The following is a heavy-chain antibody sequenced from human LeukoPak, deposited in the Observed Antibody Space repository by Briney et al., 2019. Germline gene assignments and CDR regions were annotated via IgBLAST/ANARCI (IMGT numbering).Heavy chain of an antibody. D-gene: IGHD2-21*02. CDR2: IRSKAYGGTT. V-gene: IGHV3-49*03. CDR1: GFTFGDYA. Sequence: GGSLRLSCTAPGFTFGDYAMSWFRQAPGKGLEWVGFIRSKAYGGTTEYAASVKGRFTISRDDSKSIAYLQMNSLKTEDTAVYYCTRAYCGGDCYSYYYYMDVWGKGTTVTVSS. J-gene: IGHJ6*03. CDR3: TRAYCGGDCYSYYYYMDV.